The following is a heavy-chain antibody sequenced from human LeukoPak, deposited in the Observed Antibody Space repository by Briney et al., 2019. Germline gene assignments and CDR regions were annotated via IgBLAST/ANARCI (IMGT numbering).Heavy chain of an antibody. V-gene: IGHV1-2*02. J-gene: IGHJ4*02. CDR3: ARVTQTDYDFDY. CDR2: MNPNTGGT. Sequence: ASVKVSCRASGYTYTVNYIHWVRQAPGQGLEWMGWMNPNTGGTKYAPKFQGRVTMTRDTSISTAYMELSSLRSDDTAVYYCARVTQTDYDFDYWGQGTLVTVSS. D-gene: IGHD4-17*01. CDR1: GYTYTVNY.